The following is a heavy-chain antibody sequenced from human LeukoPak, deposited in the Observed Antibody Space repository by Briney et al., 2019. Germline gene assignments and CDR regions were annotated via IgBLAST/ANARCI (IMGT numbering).Heavy chain of an antibody. CDR3: ARVVGVRYSYGYYFDY. D-gene: IGHD5-18*01. CDR1: GGSISSYY. Sequence: PSETLSLTCTVSGGSISSYYWSWIRQPPGKGLEWIGYIYYSGSTNYNPSLKSRVTISVDTSKDQFSLKLSSVTAADTAVYYCARVVGVRYSYGYYFDYWGQGALVTVSS. J-gene: IGHJ4*02. V-gene: IGHV4-59*01. CDR2: IYYSGST.